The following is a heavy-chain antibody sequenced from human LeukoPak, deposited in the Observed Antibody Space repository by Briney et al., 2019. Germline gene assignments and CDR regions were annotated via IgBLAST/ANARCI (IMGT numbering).Heavy chain of an antibody. Sequence: GGSLRRSCSGSGFRFGGYALSWVRQAPGKGLEWVGFIRSKALYGTSEYAASVEGRFSISRDDSNNIVYLQMNSLKTEDTAVYFCVRESVRDYYFDFWGQGTLVTVSS. CDR3: VRESVRDYYFDF. V-gene: IGHV3-49*04. CDR1: GFRFGGYA. CDR2: IRSKALYGTS. D-gene: IGHD3-10*02. J-gene: IGHJ4*02.